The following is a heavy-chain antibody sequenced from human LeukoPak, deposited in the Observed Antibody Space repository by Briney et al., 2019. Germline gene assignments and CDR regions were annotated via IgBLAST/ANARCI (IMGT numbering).Heavy chain of an antibody. D-gene: IGHD2-15*01. CDR1: GGTYSSYA. J-gene: IGHJ5*02. CDR2: IIPIFGTA. CDR3: ARDGYCSGGSCYWFDP. V-gene: IGHV1-69*01. Sequence: SVKVSCKASGGTYSSYAISWVRQAPGQGLEWMGGIIPIFGTANYAQKFQGRVTITADESTSTAYMELSSLRSEDTAVYYRARDGYCSGGSCYWFDPWGQGTLVTVSS.